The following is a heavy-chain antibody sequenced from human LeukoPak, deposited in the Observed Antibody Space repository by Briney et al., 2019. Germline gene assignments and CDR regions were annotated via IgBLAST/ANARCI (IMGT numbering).Heavy chain of an antibody. Sequence: GGSLRLSCAASGFIFSTYGMYWVRQAPGKGLEWVAFIRNDGSTKNYADSVKGRFTISRDNSKNTLFLQMDSLRPEDTAVYYCAKRGAVLDDFEYWGQGTLVTVSS. J-gene: IGHJ4*02. CDR1: GFIFSTYG. V-gene: IGHV3-30*02. D-gene: IGHD2/OR15-2a*01. CDR2: IRNDGSTK. CDR3: AKRGAVLDDFEY.